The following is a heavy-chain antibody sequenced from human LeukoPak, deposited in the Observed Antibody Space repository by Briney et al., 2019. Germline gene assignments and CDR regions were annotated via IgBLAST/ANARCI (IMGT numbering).Heavy chain of an antibody. Sequence: SETLSLTCAVYGGSFSGYYWSWIRQPPGKGLEWIGEINHSGSTNYNPSLKSRVTISVDTSKNQFSLKLSSVTAADTAVYYCASHSYGYYCYYGMDVWGQGTTVTVSS. CDR1: GGSFSGYY. J-gene: IGHJ6*02. CDR3: ASHSYGYYCYYGMDV. CDR2: INHSGST. D-gene: IGHD5-18*01. V-gene: IGHV4-34*01.